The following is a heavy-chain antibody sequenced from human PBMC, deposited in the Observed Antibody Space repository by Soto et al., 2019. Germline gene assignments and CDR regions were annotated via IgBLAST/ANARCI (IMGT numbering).Heavy chain of an antibody. Sequence: ELQLLEFGGGLVRPGGSLRLSCAASGFSFSSYAMHWVRQAPGTGLEWVSGISGHGGAIYYADCVKGRFTISRDTATSTLDLQMDSLRADDTAVYYCAREDGGGPFAFWGQGTLVTFSS. J-gene: IGHJ4*02. V-gene: IGHV3-23*01. CDR2: ISGHGGAI. D-gene: IGHD2-15*01. CDR1: GFSFSSYA. CDR3: AREDGGGPFAF.